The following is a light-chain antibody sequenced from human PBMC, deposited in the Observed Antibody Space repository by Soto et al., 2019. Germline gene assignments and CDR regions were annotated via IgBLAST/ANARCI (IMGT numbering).Light chain of an antibody. V-gene: IGLV2-8*01. CDR3: SSYAGSNNPYV. CDR1: SGDIGAYNY. CDR2: EVS. J-gene: IGLJ1*01. Sequence: QSALAQPPSASGSPGQSVTISCTGTSGDIGAYNYVSWYQQHPGKAPKLMIYEVSKRPSGVPDRFSGSKSGNTASLTVSGLQAEDEADYYCSSYAGSNNPYVFGTGTKV.